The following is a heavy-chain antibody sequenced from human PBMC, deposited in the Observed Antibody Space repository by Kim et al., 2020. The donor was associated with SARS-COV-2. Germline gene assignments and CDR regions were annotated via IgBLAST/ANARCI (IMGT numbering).Heavy chain of an antibody. J-gene: IGHJ4*02. D-gene: IGHD6-19*01. Sequence: SETLSLTCTVSGGSISSGGYYWSWIRQHPGKGLEWIGYIYYSGSTYYNPSLKSRVTISVDTSRNQFSLKLSSVTAADMAIYYCARDGGAYSSGYYFFYWGQGTLVTVSS. CDR1: GGSISSGGYY. CDR3: ARDGGAYSSGYYFFY. CDR2: IYYSGST. V-gene: IGHV4-31*03.